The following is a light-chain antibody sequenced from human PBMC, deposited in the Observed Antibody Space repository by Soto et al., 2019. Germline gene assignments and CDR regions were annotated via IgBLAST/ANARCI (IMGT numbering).Light chain of an antibody. CDR2: GAS. CDR1: QSVSSSS. J-gene: IGKJ3*01. V-gene: IGKV3-20*01. Sequence: EIVLTQSPGTLSLSPGERATLSCRASQSVSSSSLAWYQQKPGQAPRLLMYGASSRATGFPDRFSGSGSGTDFTLTINRLEPEDFAVYYCQQCDSSPFTFGPGTKVDLK. CDR3: QQCDSSPFT.